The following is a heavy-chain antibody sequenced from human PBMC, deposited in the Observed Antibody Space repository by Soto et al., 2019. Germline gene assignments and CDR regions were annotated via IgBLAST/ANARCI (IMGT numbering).Heavy chain of an antibody. CDR1: GFTVSSNY. J-gene: IGHJ4*02. Sequence: GGSLRLSCAASGFTVSSNYMSWVRQAPGKGLEWVSVIYSGGSTYYADSVKGRFTISRDNSKNTLYLQMNSLRAEDTAVYYCAREMSSGWYGTFDYWGQGTLVTVSS. D-gene: IGHD6-19*01. V-gene: IGHV3-53*01. CDR2: IYSGGST. CDR3: AREMSSGWYGTFDY.